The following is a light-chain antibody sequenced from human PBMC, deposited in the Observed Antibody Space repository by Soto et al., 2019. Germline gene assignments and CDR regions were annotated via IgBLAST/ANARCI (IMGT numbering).Light chain of an antibody. CDR1: QSVRDSY. V-gene: IGKV3-20*01. CDR2: DTS. Sequence: EIVLTQSPGTLSLSPGARATLSCRASQSVRDSYLAWYQQKPGQAPSLLLYDTSTRATGIPDRFSGSRSGTDLALTISRVEPDDFEVYFLQQYGSSNGKFGQGTKADI. CDR3: QQYGSSNGK. J-gene: IGKJ1*01.